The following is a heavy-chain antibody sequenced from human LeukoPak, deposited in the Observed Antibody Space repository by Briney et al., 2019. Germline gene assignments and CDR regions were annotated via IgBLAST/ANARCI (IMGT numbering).Heavy chain of an antibody. Sequence: GGSLRLSCAASGLTFSSYWMEWVRQAPGKGLVWVSRINSDGSSTSYADSVKGRFTISRDNAKNTLYLQMNSLRAEDTAVYYCARRGAVANAFDIWGQGTMVTVSS. CDR3: ARRGAVANAFDI. D-gene: IGHD6-19*01. V-gene: IGHV3-74*01. CDR1: GLTFSSYW. CDR2: INSDGSST. J-gene: IGHJ3*02.